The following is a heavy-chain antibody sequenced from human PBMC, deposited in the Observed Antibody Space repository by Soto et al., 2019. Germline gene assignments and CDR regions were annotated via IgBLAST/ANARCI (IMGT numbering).Heavy chain of an antibody. Sequence: TLSPTCAVSGGSISSGGYSWSWIRQPPGKGLVGIGYIYHSGSTYYNPSLKSRVTISVDRYKNQFSLKLSSVTAADTAVYYCARDQHDRIGYSCGLSHWFDPWGQGNLVAV. V-gene: IGHV4-30-2*01. D-gene: IGHD3-22*01. J-gene: IGHJ5*02. CDR1: GGSISSGGYS. CDR2: IYHSGST. CDR3: ARDQHDRIGYSCGLSHWFDP.